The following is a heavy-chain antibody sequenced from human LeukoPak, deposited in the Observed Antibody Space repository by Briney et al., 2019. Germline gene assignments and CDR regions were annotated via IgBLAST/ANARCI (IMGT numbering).Heavy chain of an antibody. CDR2: LNPDSGAT. CDR1: GYTLTGYY. V-gene: IGHV1-2*02. CDR3: ARDPSNYIDY. Sequence: ASVKVSCKDSGYTLTGYYIHWGPQAPGKGLEWMGWLNPDSGATNYAQKFQGRVTMTRDTSISTAYMDLSRLRSDDTAIYYCARDPSNYIDYWGQGSLVTVSS. J-gene: IGHJ4*02. D-gene: IGHD1-1*01.